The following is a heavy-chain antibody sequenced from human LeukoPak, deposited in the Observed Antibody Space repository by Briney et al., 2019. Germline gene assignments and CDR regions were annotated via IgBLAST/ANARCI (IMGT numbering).Heavy chain of an antibody. D-gene: IGHD2-2*01. Sequence: PSETLSLTCTVSGGSISSYYWSWIRQPPGKGLEWIGEINHSGSTNYNPSLKSRVTISVDTSKNQFSLKLSSVTAADTAVYYCARHARLWPMNNWFDPWGQGTLVTVSS. J-gene: IGHJ5*02. CDR3: ARHARLWPMNNWFDP. CDR1: GGSISSYY. CDR2: INHSGST. V-gene: IGHV4-34*01.